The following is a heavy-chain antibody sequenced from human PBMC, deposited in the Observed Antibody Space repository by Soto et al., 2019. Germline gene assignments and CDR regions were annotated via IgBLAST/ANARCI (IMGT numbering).Heavy chain of an antibody. CDR3: ARRSESYAGLDY. Sequence: QVQLVQSGAEVKKPGASVKVSCTASGYTFTSYGISWVRQAPGQGFEWMGWISANNGNTNYAQKFQARVIMTTDTFTSTVYMELRSLRADDTAVYYWARRSESYAGLDYWGQGTLVPVSS. V-gene: IGHV1-18*01. D-gene: IGHD1-26*01. CDR2: ISANNGNT. CDR1: GYTFTSYG. J-gene: IGHJ4*02.